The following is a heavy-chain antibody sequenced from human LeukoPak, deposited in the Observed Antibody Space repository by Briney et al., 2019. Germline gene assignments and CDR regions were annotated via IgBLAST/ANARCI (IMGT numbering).Heavy chain of an antibody. CDR3: ARHIDTAMPHYFDY. V-gene: IGHV4-59*08. CDR1: GGSISSYY. Sequence: SETLSLTCTVSGGSISSYYWSWIRQPPGKGLEWLGYIYYSGSTNYNPSLKSRVTISVDTSKNQFSLKLSSVTAADTAVYYCARHIDTAMPHYFDYWGQGTLVTVSS. D-gene: IGHD5-18*01. J-gene: IGHJ4*02. CDR2: IYYSGST.